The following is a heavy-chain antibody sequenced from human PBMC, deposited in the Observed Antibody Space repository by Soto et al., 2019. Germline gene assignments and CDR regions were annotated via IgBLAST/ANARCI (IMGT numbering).Heavy chain of an antibody. CDR2: IYYTGKT. J-gene: IGHJ5*02. CDR3: GRDLTSNANCIDP. D-gene: IGHD2-2*01. V-gene: IGHV4-30-4*01. CDR1: GDYIHVGGYY. Sequence: SETLSLTCSVSGDYIHVGGYYWTWIRQRPGKGLEGMGYIYYTGKTYYNPSLESRLTMSVDRSKNQFSLRLTSVTAADTAVYFCGRDLTSNANCIDPWGQGTLVTVSS.